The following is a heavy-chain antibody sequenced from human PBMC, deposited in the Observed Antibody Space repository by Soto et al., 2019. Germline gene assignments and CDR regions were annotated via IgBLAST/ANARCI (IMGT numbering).Heavy chain of an antibody. CDR1: GYTLTELS. CDR3: ATVGQQLTHYYYYYGMDV. CDR2: FDPEDGET. Sequence: GASVKVSCKVSGYTLTELSMHWVRQAPGKGLEWMGGFDPEDGETIYAQKFQGGVTMTEDTSTDTAYMELSSLRSEDTAVYYCATVGQQLTHYYYYYGMDVWRQGTTVTVS. J-gene: IGHJ6*02. D-gene: IGHD6-13*01. V-gene: IGHV1-24*01.